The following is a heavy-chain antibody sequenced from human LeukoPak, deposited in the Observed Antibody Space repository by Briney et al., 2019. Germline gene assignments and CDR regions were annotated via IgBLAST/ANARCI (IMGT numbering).Heavy chain of an antibody. V-gene: IGHV3-23*01. Sequence: GGSLRLSCXXDGFTFSXXXXXXXRQGPXXXXXXXXXXSGSGDXTNYADSVKXXXTXXRDDSKNMLYLQMNSLRAADTAVYYCAKDYYDTSGYSSNFDYWGQGTLVTVSS. CDR2: XSGSGDXT. CDR3: AKDYYDTSGYSSNFDY. CDR1: GFTFSXXX. J-gene: IGHJ4*02. D-gene: IGHD3-22*01.